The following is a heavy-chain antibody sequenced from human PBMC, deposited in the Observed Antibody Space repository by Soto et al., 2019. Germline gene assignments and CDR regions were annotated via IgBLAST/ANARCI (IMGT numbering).Heavy chain of an antibody. CDR2: ITTSDDIT. V-gene: IGHV3-23*01. CDR3: TKGDSSGYFDPSSGYSTPDH. J-gene: IGHJ5*02. CDR1: GFIFKDFA. Sequence: EVQLFESGGGLVEPGESLRLSCAASGFIFKDFAMSWVRQAPGKGLEWVSTITTSDDITYSADAVRGRFTISRDNYANTLFLQMSSLRGDDTDTYYCTKGDSSGYFDPSSGYSTPDHWGQGTLVTVSS. D-gene: IGHD3-3*01.